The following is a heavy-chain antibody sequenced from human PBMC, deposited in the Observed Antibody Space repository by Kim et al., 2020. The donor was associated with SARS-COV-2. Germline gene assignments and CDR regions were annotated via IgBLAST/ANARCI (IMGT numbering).Heavy chain of an antibody. CDR1: GGSFSGSY. Sequence: SETLSLTCAVYGGSFSGSYWSWIRQPPGMGLEWIGQISHNGGTDYNPSLKSRVTMSVDSSNNQISLRLSSVTAADTALYYCARHSLTQSESPIHGMGVWGQGTTVTVSS. CDR3: ARHSLTQSESPIHGMGV. CDR2: ISHNGGT. D-gene: IGHD2-15*01. J-gene: IGHJ6*02. V-gene: IGHV4-34*01.